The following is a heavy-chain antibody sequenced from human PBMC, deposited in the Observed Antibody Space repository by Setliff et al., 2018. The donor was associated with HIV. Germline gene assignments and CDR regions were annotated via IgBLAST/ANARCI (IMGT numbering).Heavy chain of an antibody. CDR2: IYYSGST. CDR3: ARVDYYGSGSHKRTFDY. CDR1: GGSTSSGGYY. J-gene: IGHJ4*02. V-gene: IGHV4-31*03. Sequence: SETLSLTCTVSGGSTSSGGYYWSWIRQHPGKGLEWIGYIYYSGSTYYNPSLKSRVTISVDTSKNQFSLKLSSVTAADTAVYYCARVDYYGSGSHKRTFDYWGQGTLVTVSS. D-gene: IGHD3-10*01.